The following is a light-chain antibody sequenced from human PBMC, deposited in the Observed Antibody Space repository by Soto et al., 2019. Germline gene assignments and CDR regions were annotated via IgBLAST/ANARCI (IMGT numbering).Light chain of an antibody. J-gene: IGKJ2*01. V-gene: IGKV3-20*01. Sequence: IVLTQSPGSLSLSPGERATLSCRASQSVSSAFFAWYQQKPGQPLRLLICAAASRATGIPDRFSGSGSATDFTLTISRLEPEDFAVYYCPQYGDSPPTFGRGTK. CDR2: AAA. CDR3: PQYGDSPPT. CDR1: QSVSSAF.